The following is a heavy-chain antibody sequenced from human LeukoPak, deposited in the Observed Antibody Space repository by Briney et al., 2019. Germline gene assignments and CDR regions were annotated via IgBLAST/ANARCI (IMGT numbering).Heavy chain of an antibody. CDR1: GFTFSSCS. V-gene: IGHV3-21*01. CDR2: ISSSSSYI. Sequence: GGSLRLSCAASGFTFSSCSRNWVRQAPGKGLEWVSSISSSSSYIYYADSVKGRFTISRDNAKNSLYLQMNSLRAEDTAVYYCARVRLLAARPGGMDVWGQGTTVTVSS. CDR3: ARVRLLAARPGGMDV. J-gene: IGHJ6*02. D-gene: IGHD6-6*01.